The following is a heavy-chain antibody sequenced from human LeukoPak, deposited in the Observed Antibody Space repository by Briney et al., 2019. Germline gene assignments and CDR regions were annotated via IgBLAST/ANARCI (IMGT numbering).Heavy chain of an antibody. CDR3: AELGITMIGGV. CDR1: GFTFSSYE. CDR2: ISSSGSTI. Sequence: GSLRLSCAASGFTFSSYEMHWVRQAPGKGLEWVSYISSSGSTIYYADSVKGRFIISRDNAKNSLYLQMNSLRAEDTAVYYCAELGITMIGGVWGKGTTVTISS. V-gene: IGHV3-48*03. J-gene: IGHJ6*04. D-gene: IGHD3-10*02.